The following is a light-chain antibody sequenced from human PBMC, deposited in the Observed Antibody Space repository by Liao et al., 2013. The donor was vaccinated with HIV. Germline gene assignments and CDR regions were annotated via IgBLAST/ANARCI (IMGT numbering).Light chain of an antibody. J-gene: IGLJ3*02. V-gene: IGLV3-21*01. CDR1: NIGIKN. CDR2: YDR. CDR3: QVWDTSEGHPRV. Sequence: SYVLTQPPSVSAALGMTAKITCGGNNIGIKNVHWYQQKPGQAPVLLIYYDRARPSEIPERFSGSNSANSATLTINRVEAGDEADYYCQVWDTSEGHPRVFGGGTEADRP.